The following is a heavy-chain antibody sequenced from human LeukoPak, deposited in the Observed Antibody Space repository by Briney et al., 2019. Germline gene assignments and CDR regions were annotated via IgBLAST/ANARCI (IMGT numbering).Heavy chain of an antibody. CDR2: ITWDGGNT. Sequence: SGGSLRLSCAASGFRFDDYTMHWVRQAPGKGLEWVSLITWDGGNTYYADSVKGRFTVPRDNSKNSLYLQMNSLRTEDAAFYYCAILGNSHFDYWGRRTLVTVSS. CDR1: GFRFDDYT. D-gene: IGHD3-16*01. CDR3: AILGNSHFDY. J-gene: IGHJ4*02. V-gene: IGHV3-43*01.